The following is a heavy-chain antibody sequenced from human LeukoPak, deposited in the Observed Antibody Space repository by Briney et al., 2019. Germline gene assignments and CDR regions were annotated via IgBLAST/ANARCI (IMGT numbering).Heavy chain of an antibody. J-gene: IGHJ4*02. Sequence: GGSLRLSCAASGFTFSSYSMNWVRQAPGKGLEWVSSISSSSSYIYYADSVKGRFTISRDNAKNSLYLQMNSLRAEDTAVYYCARDYKAPYSSGWYQKPSFDYWGQGTLVTVSS. CDR2: ISSSSSYI. CDR3: ARDYKAPYSSGWYQKPSFDY. D-gene: IGHD6-19*01. V-gene: IGHV3-21*01. CDR1: GFTFSSYS.